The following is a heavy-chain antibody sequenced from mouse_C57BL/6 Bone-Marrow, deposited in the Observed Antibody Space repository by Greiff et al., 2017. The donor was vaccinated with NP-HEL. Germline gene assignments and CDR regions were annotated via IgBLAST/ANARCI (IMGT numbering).Heavy chain of an antibody. D-gene: IGHD2-3*01. J-gene: IGHJ4*01. Sequence: VQLKESGPGLVKPSQSLSLTCSVTGYSITSGYYWNWIRQFPGNKLEWMGYISYDGSNNYNPSLKNRISITRDTSKNQFFLKLNSVTTEDTATYYCARDTDDGYFPYAMDYWGQGTSVTVSS. V-gene: IGHV3-6*01. CDR3: ARDTDDGYFPYAMDY. CDR1: GYSITSGYY. CDR2: ISYDGSN.